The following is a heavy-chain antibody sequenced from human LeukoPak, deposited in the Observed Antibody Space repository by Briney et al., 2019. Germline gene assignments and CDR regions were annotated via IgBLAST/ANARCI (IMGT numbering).Heavy chain of an antibody. J-gene: IGHJ4*02. D-gene: IGHD3-22*01. CDR2: INPGDSDT. CDR3: TRRDSSGYFDF. Sequence: GESLKISCKGSGYSFTNYWIGWVRQMPGKGLEWMGVINPGDSDTRSNPSSRGQVTLLVDKSISTAYLQWRSLKASDAAIYYCTRRDSSGYFDFWGQGILVTVSS. CDR1: GYSFTNYW. V-gene: IGHV5-51*01.